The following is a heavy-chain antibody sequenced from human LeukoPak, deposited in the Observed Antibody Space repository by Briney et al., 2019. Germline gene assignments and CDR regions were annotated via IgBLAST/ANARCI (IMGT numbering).Heavy chain of an antibody. V-gene: IGHV3-15*01. CDR2: IKSKTDGGTT. CDR3: TTDGYCSGGSCPDY. Sequence: GGSLRLSCAASGFTFSNAWMSWVRQAPGKGLEWVGLIKSKTDGGTTDYAAPVKGRFTISRDDSKNTLYLQMNSLKTEDTAVYYCTTDGYCSGGSCPDYWGQGTLVTVSS. CDR1: GFTFSNAW. J-gene: IGHJ4*02. D-gene: IGHD2-15*01.